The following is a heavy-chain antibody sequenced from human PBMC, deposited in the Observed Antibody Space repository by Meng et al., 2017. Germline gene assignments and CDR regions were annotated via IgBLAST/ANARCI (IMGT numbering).Heavy chain of an antibody. J-gene: IGHJ4*02. CDR2: IYSGGST. CDR1: GFTVSSNY. CDR3: ARGGSYYSY. V-gene: IGHV3-53*02. Sequence: EVQWVEIGVGLFRPAGSLGLSCAASGFTVSSNYMSWVRQAPGKGLEWVSVIYSGGSTYYADSVKGRFTISRDNSKNTLYLQMNSLRAEDTAVYYCARGGSYYSYWGQGTLVTVSS. D-gene: IGHD1-26*01.